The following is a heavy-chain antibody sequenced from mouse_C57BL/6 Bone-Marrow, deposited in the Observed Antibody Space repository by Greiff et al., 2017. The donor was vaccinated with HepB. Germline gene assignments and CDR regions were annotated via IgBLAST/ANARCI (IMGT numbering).Heavy chain of an antibody. Sequence: QVQLQQPGAELVRPGTSVKLSCKASGYTFTSYWMHWVKQRPGQGLEWIGVIDPSDSYTNYNQKFKGKATLTVDTSSSTAYMQLSSLTSEDSAVYYCAREGRNYDGYLGGQGTLVTVSA. V-gene: IGHV1-59*01. J-gene: IGHJ3*01. CDR2: IDPSDSYT. CDR1: GYTFTSYW. D-gene: IGHD2-3*01. CDR3: AREGRNYDGYL.